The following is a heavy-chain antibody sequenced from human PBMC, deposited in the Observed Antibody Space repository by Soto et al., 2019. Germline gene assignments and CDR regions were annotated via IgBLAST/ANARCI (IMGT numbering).Heavy chain of an antibody. CDR2: FDPEDGET. V-gene: IGHV1-24*01. J-gene: IGHJ6*02. CDR3: AREGDVPYYYYGMDV. D-gene: IGHD2-21*02. Sequence: ASVKVSCKVSGYTLTELSMHWVRQAPGKGLEWMGGFDPEDGETIYAQKFQGRVTMTEDTSTDTAYMELSSLSSDDTAVYYCAREGDVPYYYYGMDVWAQRTTVTVSS. CDR1: GYTLTELS.